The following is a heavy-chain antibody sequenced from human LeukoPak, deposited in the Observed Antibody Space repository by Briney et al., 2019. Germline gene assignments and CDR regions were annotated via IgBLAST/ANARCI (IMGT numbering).Heavy chain of an antibody. CDR1: GGSFSGYS. D-gene: IGHD3-10*01. V-gene: IGHV4-34*01. CDR3: ARLTTMVRGVIDAFDI. Sequence: SETLSLTCAVYGGSFSGYSWSWIRQPPGKGREWMGEINHSGSTNYNPSLKSRVTISVDTSKYQFSLKLSSVTAADTAVYYCARLTTMVRGVIDAFDIWGQGTMVTVSS. J-gene: IGHJ3*02. CDR2: INHSGST.